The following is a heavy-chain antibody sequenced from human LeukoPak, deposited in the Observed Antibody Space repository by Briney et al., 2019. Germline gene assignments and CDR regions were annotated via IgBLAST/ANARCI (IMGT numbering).Heavy chain of an antibody. Sequence: GGSLRLSCAASGFTFNTYWMSWVRQAPGKGLEWVANIKQDGSDRYYVDSVRGRFTISRDNAKNSLYLQMNSLRAEDTAMYYCARDSIPPYYSGSYFDYWSQGTLVTVSS. D-gene: IGHD1-26*01. CDR2: IKQDGSDR. V-gene: IGHV3-7*01. J-gene: IGHJ4*02. CDR1: GFTFNTYW. CDR3: ARDSIPPYYSGSYFDY.